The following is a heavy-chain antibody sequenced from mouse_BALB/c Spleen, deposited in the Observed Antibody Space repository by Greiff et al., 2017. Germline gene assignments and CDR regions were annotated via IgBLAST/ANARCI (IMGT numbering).Heavy chain of an antibody. CDR3: ARALYGSSYAMDY. V-gene: IGHV2-6-7*01. CDR2: IWGDGST. Sequence: VQLVESGPGLVAPSQSLSITCTVSGFSLTGYGVNWVRQPPGKGLEWLGMIWGDGSTDYNSALKSRLSISKDNSKSQVFLKMNSLQTDDTARYYCARALYGSSYAMDYWGQGTSVTVSS. J-gene: IGHJ4*01. CDR1: GFSLTGYG. D-gene: IGHD1-1*01.